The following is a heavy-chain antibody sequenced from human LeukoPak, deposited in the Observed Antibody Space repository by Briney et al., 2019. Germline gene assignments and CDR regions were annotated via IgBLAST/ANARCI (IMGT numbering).Heavy chain of an antibody. CDR2: IYYSGNT. CDR3: ARKPYGSGRFDY. V-gene: IGHV4-39*01. D-gene: IGHD3-10*01. CDR1: GGSISSSSYY. J-gene: IGHJ4*02. Sequence: SETLSLTCTVSGGSISSSSYYWGWIRQPPGKGLEWIGSIYYSGNTYYNPSLKSRVTISVDTSKNQFSLKLNSVTAADTAVYYCARKPYGSGRFDYWGQGTLVTVSS.